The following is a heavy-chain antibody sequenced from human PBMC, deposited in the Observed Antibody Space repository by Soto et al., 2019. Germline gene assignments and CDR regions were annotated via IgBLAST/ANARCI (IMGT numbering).Heavy chain of an antibody. CDR2: IHHRGTT. V-gene: IGHV4-4*02. D-gene: IGHD6-25*01. Sequence: QVQLQESGPGLVKPSGTLSLSCAVSGDSIISSKWWSWVRQPPGKGLEWIGEIHHRGTTKYNPSLRTRVTISTATPKHQSPLKVTSLTVVHTAEYYCATGETQPQRDFWGQGTLVSVSS. CDR1: GDSIISSKW. CDR3: ATGETQPQRDF. J-gene: IGHJ4*02.